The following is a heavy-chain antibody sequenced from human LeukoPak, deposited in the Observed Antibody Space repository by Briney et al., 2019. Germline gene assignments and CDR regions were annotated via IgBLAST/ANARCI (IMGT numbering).Heavy chain of an antibody. J-gene: IGHJ4*02. CDR2: INPNSGGT. Sequence: ASVKVSCKASGYTFTGYYMHWVRQAPGQGPEWMGWINPNSGGTNYAQKFQGRVTMTRDTSISTAYMELSRLRSDDTAVYYCARGRSGTYCSSTSCYLVYWGQGTLVTDSS. CDR3: ARGRSGTYCSSTSCYLVY. D-gene: IGHD2-2*01. V-gene: IGHV1-2*02. CDR1: GYTFTGYY.